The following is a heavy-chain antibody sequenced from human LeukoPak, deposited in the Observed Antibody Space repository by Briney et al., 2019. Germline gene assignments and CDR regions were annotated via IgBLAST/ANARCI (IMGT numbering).Heavy chain of an antibody. Sequence: SETLSLTCNVSGASVSSGSYYWSWIRQPPGKGLEWIGYVYNSGSTNYNAALKSRVTISADTSKNQFSLKLGSVTTADTAKYYCARDPSGYFNYWGQGILVTVSS. CDR1: GASVSSGSYY. J-gene: IGHJ4*02. CDR2: VYNSGST. D-gene: IGHD3-22*01. V-gene: IGHV4-61*01. CDR3: ARDPSGYFNY.